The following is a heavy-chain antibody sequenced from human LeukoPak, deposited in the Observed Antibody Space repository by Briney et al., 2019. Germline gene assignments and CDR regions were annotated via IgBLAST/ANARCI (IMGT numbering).Heavy chain of an antibody. CDR1: GFTFSSYE. CDR2: INTDGDTT. Sequence: PGGSLRLSCAASGFTFSSYEMNWVRQAPGKGLVWVSRINTDGDTTTYADSVKGRFTISRDNTKNTLYLQMSSLRGEDTAVYYCARVASGSWNWFDPWGQGTLVTVSS. J-gene: IGHJ5*02. CDR3: ARVASGSWNWFDP. D-gene: IGHD1-26*01. V-gene: IGHV3-74*01.